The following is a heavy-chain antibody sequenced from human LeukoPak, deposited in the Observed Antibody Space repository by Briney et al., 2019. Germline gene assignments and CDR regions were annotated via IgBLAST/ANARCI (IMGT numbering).Heavy chain of an antibody. V-gene: IGHV4-39*01. CDR2: IYYSGST. D-gene: IGHD3-10*01. J-gene: IGHJ4*02. CDR1: GGSISSSSYY. CDR3: ARRTVTGSGNFDC. Sequence: SETLSLTCTVSGGSISSSSYYWGWIRQPPGKGLEWIGSIYYSGSTYYNPSLKSRVTISVDTSKNQFSLKLSSVTAADTAVYYCARRTVTGSGNFDCWGQGTLVTVSS.